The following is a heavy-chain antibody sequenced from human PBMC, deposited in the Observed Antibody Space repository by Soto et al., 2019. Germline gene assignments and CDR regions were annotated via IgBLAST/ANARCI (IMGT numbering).Heavy chain of an antibody. CDR2: ICGSGGST. J-gene: IGHJ6*02. Sequence: EVQLLESGGGLVQPGGSLRLSCAASGFTFSSYAMSWVRQAPGKGLEWVSAICGSGGSTYYADSVKGRFTISRDNSKNTLYLQMNSLRAEDTAVYYCATAARPNYYYGMDVWGQGTTVTVSS. CDR3: ATAARPNYYYGMDV. D-gene: IGHD6-6*01. CDR1: GFTFSSYA. V-gene: IGHV3-23*01.